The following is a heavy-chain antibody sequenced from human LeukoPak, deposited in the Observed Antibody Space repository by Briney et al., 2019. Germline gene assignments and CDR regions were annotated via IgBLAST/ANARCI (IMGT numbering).Heavy chain of an antibody. CDR3: ARDGEGYDFWSGYPLFDY. CDR1: GFTFSSYA. D-gene: IGHD3-3*01. V-gene: IGHV3-30-3*01. Sequence: GGSLRLSCAASGFTFSSYAMHWVRQAPGKGLERVTVISYDGSNKYYADSVKGRFTISRDNSKNTLYLQMNSLRAEDTAVYYCARDGEGYDFWSGYPLFDYWGQGTLVTVSS. J-gene: IGHJ4*02. CDR2: ISYDGSNK.